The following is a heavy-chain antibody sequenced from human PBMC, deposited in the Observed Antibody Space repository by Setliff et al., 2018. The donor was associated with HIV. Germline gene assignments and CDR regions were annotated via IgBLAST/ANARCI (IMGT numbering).Heavy chain of an antibody. CDR1: GFPFSTYG. CDR3: ATDQQWLAQGWGGPHY. V-gene: IGHV3-33*01. D-gene: IGHD6-19*01. J-gene: IGHJ4*02. CDR2: IWYDGTNK. Sequence: GESLKSSCTTSGFPFSTYGMHWVRQAPGKGLESVAVIWYDGTNKRYGDSVKGRFTISRDNSKSTLFLQMNTLRAEDTAVYYCATDQQWLAQGWGGPHYWGQGTLVTVSS.